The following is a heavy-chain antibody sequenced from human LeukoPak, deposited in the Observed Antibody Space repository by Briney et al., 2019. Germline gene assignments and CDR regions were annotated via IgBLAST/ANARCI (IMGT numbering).Heavy chain of an antibody. CDR2: ISGSGGST. CDR1: GFTFSSYA. Sequence: PGGSERLSCAASGFTFSSYAMSWVRQAPGKGLEWVSAISGSGGSTYYADSVKGRFTISRDNSKNTLYLQMNSLRAEDTAVYYCAKASAMIVVVSKHFDYWGQGTLVTVSS. D-gene: IGHD3-22*01. V-gene: IGHV3-23*01. J-gene: IGHJ4*02. CDR3: AKASAMIVVVSKHFDY.